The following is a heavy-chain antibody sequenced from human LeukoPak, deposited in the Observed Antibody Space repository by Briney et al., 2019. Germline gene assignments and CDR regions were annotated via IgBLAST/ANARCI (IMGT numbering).Heavy chain of an antibody. V-gene: IGHV1-69*04. CDR1: GYTFTSYG. CDR3: ARDQGKRDTAMVAFDY. J-gene: IGHJ4*02. Sequence: ASVKVSCKASGYTFTSYGISWVRQAPGQGLEWMGRIIPILGIANYAQKFQGRVTITADKSTSTAYMELSSLRSEDTAVYYCARDQGKRDTAMVAFDYWGQGTLVTVSS. D-gene: IGHD5-18*01. CDR2: IIPILGIA.